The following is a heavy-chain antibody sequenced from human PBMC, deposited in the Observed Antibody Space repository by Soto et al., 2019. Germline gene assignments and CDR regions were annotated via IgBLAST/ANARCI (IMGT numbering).Heavy chain of an antibody. CDR3: GPRGAVAVPRGY. J-gene: IGHJ4*02. V-gene: IGHV4-34*01. Sequence: SETLSLTCAVYGGSFSDFYWTWIRQPPGKGLEWIGEINHSGSTNYNPSLKSRVAISVDTSKNQFSLNLTSVTAADTAVYYCGPRGAVAVPRGYWGQGTLVTVS. D-gene: IGHD6-19*01. CDR2: INHSGST. CDR1: GGSFSDFY.